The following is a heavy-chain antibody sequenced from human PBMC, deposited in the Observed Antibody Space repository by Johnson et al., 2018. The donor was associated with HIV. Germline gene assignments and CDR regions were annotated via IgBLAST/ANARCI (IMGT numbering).Heavy chain of an antibody. V-gene: IGHV3-7*05. Sequence: MLLVESGGGVVQPVGSLRLSCAASGFTISSYWMSWVRQAPGKGLEWVANIKEDGSAKYYVDSVRGRFTISRDNAKNSLFLQMDSLRAEDTAVYYCARDQSGYVLWGPGTMVTVSS. J-gene: IGHJ3*01. CDR2: IKEDGSAK. D-gene: IGHD5-12*01. CDR3: ARDQSGYVL. CDR1: GFTISSYW.